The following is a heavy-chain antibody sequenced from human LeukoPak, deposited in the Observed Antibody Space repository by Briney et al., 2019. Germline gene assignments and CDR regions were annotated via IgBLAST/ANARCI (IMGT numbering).Heavy chain of an antibody. CDR1: GYRFTSYV. V-gene: IGHV1-18*01. CDR2: ISAYNGNT. D-gene: IGHD3-9*01. CDR3: ARGGDGDILPGVVFDY. J-gene: IGHJ4*03. Sequence: ASVKDSSKASGYRFTSYVISWVRRAPGQGLEWMGWISAYNGNTNYAQKLQGRVTMTTDTSTSTAYMELRSLRSDDTAVYYCARGGDGDILPGVVFDYWGQGPLVTVSS.